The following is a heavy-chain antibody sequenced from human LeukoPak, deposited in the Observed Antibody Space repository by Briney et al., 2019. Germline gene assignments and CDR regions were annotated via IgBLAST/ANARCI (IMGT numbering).Heavy chain of an antibody. J-gene: IGHJ3*02. V-gene: IGHV4-61*01. CDR2: IYYSGST. CDR1: GGSVSSGSYY. D-gene: IGHD5-24*01. Sequence: SETLSLTCTVSGGSVSSGSYYWSRIRQPPGKGLEWIGYIYYSGSTNYNPSLKSRVTISVDTSKNQFSLKLSSVTAADTAVYYCARDGEMDAFDIWGQGTMVTVSS. CDR3: ARDGEMDAFDI.